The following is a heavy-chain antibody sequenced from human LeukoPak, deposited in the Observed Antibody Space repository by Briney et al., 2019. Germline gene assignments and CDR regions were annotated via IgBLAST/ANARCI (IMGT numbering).Heavy chain of an antibody. V-gene: IGHV7-4-1*02. CDR1: GYTFTSYA. Sequence: GGSLRLSCAASGYTFTSYAMNWVRQAPGQGLEWMGWINTNTGNPTYAQGFTGRFVFSLDTSVSTAYLQISSLKAEDTAVYYCAREFGQWLARNDAFDIWGQGTMVTVSS. CDR3: AREFGQWLARNDAFDI. CDR2: INTNTGNP. J-gene: IGHJ3*02. D-gene: IGHD6-19*01.